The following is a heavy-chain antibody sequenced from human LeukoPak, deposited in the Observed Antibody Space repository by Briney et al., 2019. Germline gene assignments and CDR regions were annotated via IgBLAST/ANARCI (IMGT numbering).Heavy chain of an antibody. CDR2: IYYSGST. V-gene: IGHV4-59*01. D-gene: IGHD4-17*01. J-gene: IGHJ3*02. CDR3: ASTTGYDAFDI. CDR1: GGSISSYY. Sequence: KPSETLSLTCTVSGGSISSYYWSWIRQPPGKGLEWIGYIYYSGSTNYNPSLKSRVTISVDTSKNQFSLKLSSVTAAGTAVYYCASTTGYDAFDIWGQGTMVTVSS.